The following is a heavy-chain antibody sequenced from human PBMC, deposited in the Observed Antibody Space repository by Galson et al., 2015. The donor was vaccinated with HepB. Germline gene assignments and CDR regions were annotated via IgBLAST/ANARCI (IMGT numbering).Heavy chain of an antibody. CDR1: GGSISSGTYY. D-gene: IGHD2-2*01. J-gene: IGHJ5*02. Sequence: LSLTCTVSGGSISSGTYYWSWIRQPAGKGLEWIGRIYSSGDTNYNPSLKSRVTMSLDTSKNQFSLNLTSVTAADTAIYYCARGIVVVPATVTTSLNWFDPWGQGTLVAVSS. CDR2: IYSSGDT. V-gene: IGHV4-61*02. CDR3: ARGIVVVPATVTTSLNWFDP.